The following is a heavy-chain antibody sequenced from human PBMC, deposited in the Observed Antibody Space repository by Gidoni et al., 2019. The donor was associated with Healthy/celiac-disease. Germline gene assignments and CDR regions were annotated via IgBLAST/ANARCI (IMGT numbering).Heavy chain of an antibody. Sequence: QVQLQQWGAGLLKPSETLSLTCAVYGGSFSGYYWSWIRQPPGKGLEWIGEINHSGSTNYNPSLKSRVTISVDTSKNQFSLKLSSVTAADTAVYYCARGRMAGYSSSWYYPYWGQGTLVTVSS. V-gene: IGHV4-34*01. CDR1: GGSFSGYY. J-gene: IGHJ4*02. CDR2: INHSGST. CDR3: ARGRMAGYSSSWYYPY. D-gene: IGHD6-13*01.